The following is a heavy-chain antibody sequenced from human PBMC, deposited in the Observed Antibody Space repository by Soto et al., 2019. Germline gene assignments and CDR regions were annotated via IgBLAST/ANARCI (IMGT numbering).Heavy chain of an antibody. CDR3: GQAADSGTYSVLRT. Sequence: QVHLQESGPGLVKPSGTLSLTCAVSGGSITSYNWWSWVRQPPGKGLEWIGEIYHSGTTTYNPSLKSRVTISVDKSKNQFSLRLISVTAADTAMYYCGQAADSGTYSVLRTWGQGTLVTVSS. J-gene: IGHJ5*02. V-gene: IGHV4-4*02. D-gene: IGHD1-26*01. CDR1: GGSITSYNW. CDR2: IYHSGTT.